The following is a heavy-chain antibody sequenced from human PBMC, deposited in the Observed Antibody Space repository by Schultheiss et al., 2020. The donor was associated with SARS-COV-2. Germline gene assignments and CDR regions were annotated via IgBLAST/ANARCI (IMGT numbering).Heavy chain of an antibody. Sequence: SQTLSLTCGVYGGSFSGYYWSWIRQPPGKGLEWIGEINHSGSTNYNPSLKSRVTISVDTSKNQFSLKLSSVTAADTAVYYCARVFYFDSGSYFQYWGQGTLVTVSS. CDR3: ARVFYFDSGSYFQY. CDR2: INHSGST. D-gene: IGHD3-10*01. V-gene: IGHV4-34*01. J-gene: IGHJ1*01. CDR1: GGSFSGYY.